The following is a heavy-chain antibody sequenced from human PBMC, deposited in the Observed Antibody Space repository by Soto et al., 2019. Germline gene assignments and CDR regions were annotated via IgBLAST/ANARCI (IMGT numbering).Heavy chain of an antibody. CDR1: GCSISSYY. D-gene: IGHD3-3*01. Sequence: SETLSLTCTVSGCSISSYYWSWIRQPPGKGLEWIGYIYYSGSTNYNPSLKSRVTISVDTSKNQFSLKLSSVTAADTAVYYCARGRGYYDFWSGPLYYFDYWGQGTLVTVSS. J-gene: IGHJ4*02. CDR2: IYYSGST. V-gene: IGHV4-59*01. CDR3: ARGRGYYDFWSGPLYYFDY.